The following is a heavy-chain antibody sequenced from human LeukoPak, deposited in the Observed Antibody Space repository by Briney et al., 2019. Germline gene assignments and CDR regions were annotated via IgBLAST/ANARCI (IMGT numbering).Heavy chain of an antibody. Sequence: SETLSLTCAVSGGSISSGGYSWSWIRRPPGKGLEWIGYIYHSGSTYYNPSLKSRVTISVDRSKNQFSLKLSSVTAADTAVYYCARYCSGGSCYSGDAFDIWGQGTMVTVSS. V-gene: IGHV4-30-2*01. CDR2: IYHSGST. CDR1: GGSISSGGYS. CDR3: ARYCSGGSCYSGDAFDI. J-gene: IGHJ3*02. D-gene: IGHD2-15*01.